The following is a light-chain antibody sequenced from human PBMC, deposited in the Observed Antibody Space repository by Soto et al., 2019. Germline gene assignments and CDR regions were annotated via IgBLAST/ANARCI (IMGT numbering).Light chain of an antibody. CDR2: EVS. J-gene: IGLJ3*02. Sequence: QSALTQPPSASGSPGQSVTISCTGTSSDVGGYNYVSWYQQHPGKAPKLMIYEVSKRPSGVPDRCSGSKSGNTASLTVSGLQAEDEADYYCSSYAGSNSWVFGGGTKLTVL. CDR1: SSDVGGYNY. CDR3: SSYAGSNSWV. V-gene: IGLV2-8*01.